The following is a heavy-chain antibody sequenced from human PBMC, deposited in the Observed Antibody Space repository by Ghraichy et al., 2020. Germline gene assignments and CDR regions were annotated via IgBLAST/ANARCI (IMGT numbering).Heavy chain of an antibody. V-gene: IGHV3-7*01. J-gene: IGHJ4*02. Sequence: GESLNISCAASGFTFITYLMSWVRPAPGKGLEWVAIIKQDGSAKYYVDSVKDRFTISRDNAKNSLYLQMNSLSAEDTAVYYCADGGFDYWGQGILVTVSS. CDR3: ADGGFDY. D-gene: IGHD3-10*01. CDR1: GFTFITYL. CDR2: IKQDGSAK.